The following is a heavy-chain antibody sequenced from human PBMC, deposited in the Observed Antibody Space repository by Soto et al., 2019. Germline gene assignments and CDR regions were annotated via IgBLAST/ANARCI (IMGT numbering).Heavy chain of an antibody. CDR3: ARDHLILPAHEFFYGSDV. V-gene: IGHV3-7*03. Sequence: PGGSLRLSCEVSGFTFSMYSMSWVRQSPGKGLEWVAKIPQDGVDGHYADSVKGRFIISRDNDKNSLHLQLNNLRAEDTAVYYCARDHLILPAHEFFYGSDVWGRGATVTVSS. D-gene: IGHD2-21*02. CDR1: GFTFSMYS. J-gene: IGHJ6*02. CDR2: IPQDGVDG.